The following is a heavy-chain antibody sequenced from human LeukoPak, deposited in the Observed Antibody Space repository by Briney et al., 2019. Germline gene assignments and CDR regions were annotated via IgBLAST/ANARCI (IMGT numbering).Heavy chain of an antibody. D-gene: IGHD3-16*01. CDR2: IYYSGST. V-gene: IGHV4-59*01. CDR1: GGSISSYY. Sequence: SETLSLTCTVSGGSISSYYWSWIRQPPGKGLEWIGYIYYSGSTNYNPSLKSRVTISVDTSKNQFSLKLSSVTAADTAVYYCARSSWPLYYFDYWGQGTLVTVSS. CDR3: ARSSWPLYYFDY. J-gene: IGHJ4*02.